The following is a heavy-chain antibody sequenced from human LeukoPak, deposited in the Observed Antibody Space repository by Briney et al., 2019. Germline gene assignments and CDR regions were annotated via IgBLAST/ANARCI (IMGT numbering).Heavy chain of an antibody. CDR1: GYIFTNYW. CDR2: IYTGDSNT. V-gene: IGHV5-51*01. D-gene: IGHD3-10*01. J-gene: IGHJ4*02. CDR3: AKRGLDH. Sequence: GESPKIFFQGSGYIFTNYWNGWVRQIPGKGLEWLAIIYTGDSNTGYSPSLQGQVSISVDKYISAAYLQWSSLKASDSATYYCAKRGLDHWGQGTLVTVSS.